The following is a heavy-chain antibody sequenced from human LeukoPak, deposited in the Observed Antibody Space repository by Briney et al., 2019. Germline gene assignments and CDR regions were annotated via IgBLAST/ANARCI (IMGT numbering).Heavy chain of an antibody. CDR2: MNPNSGNT. CDR1: GYTFTSYD. CDR3: ARAPGSSGYYSFDY. J-gene: IGHJ4*02. D-gene: IGHD3-22*01. Sequence: ASVKVSCKASGYTFTSYDINWVRQATGQGLEWMGWMNPNSGNTGYARKFQGRVTMTRNTSISTAYMELSSLRSEDTAVYYCARAPGSSGYYSFDYWGQGTLVTVSS. V-gene: IGHV1-8*01.